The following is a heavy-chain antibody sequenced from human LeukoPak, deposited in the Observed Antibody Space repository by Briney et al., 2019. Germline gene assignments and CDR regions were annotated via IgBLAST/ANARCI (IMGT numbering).Heavy chain of an antibody. V-gene: IGHV1-3*02. CDR3: ARSPGGNARTWLDY. Sequence: ASVKVSCKTSGYTFTNYALHWVRQAPGQRLEWMGWTNGATGNIRFSQDFQGRLTTTIDTSASTAYMELSSLRSEDTAVYYCARSPGGNARTWLDYWGQGTLVTVSS. CDR2: TNGATGNI. D-gene: IGHD4-23*01. CDR1: GYTFTNYA. J-gene: IGHJ4*02.